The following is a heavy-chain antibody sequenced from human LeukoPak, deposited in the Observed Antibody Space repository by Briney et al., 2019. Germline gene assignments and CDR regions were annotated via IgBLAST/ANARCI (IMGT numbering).Heavy chain of an antibody. D-gene: IGHD3-16*01. CDR2: IKHDESEK. CDR1: GFSFNSDW. V-gene: IGHV3-7*01. Sequence: GGSLRLSCAASGFSFNSDWMDWVRQAPGKGLEWVANIKHDESEKNYLDSVKGRFTISRDNAQNSLYLQMNGLRVEDTAVYYCTRRLNDWGQGTLVTVSS. J-gene: IGHJ4*02. CDR3: TRRLND.